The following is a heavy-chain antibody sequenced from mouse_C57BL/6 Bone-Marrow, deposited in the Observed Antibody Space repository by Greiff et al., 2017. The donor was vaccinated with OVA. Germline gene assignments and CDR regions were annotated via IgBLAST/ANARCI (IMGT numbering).Heavy chain of an antibody. CDR1: GYTFTDYE. Sequence: QVQLKQSGAELVRPGASVTLSCKASGYTFTDYEMHWVKQTPVHGLEWIGAIDPETGGTAYNQKFKGKAILTADKSSSTAYMELLSLTSEDSAVYYCTRPLLKAYWGQGTLVTVSA. J-gene: IGHJ3*01. D-gene: IGHD1-3*01. V-gene: IGHV1-15*01. CDR2: IDPETGGT. CDR3: TRPLLKAY.